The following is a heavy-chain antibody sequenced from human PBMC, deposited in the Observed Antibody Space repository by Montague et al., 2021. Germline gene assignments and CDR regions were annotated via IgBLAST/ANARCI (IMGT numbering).Heavy chain of an antibody. CDR1: GFSLNYSGVG. CDR3: AHRLVAGNWFDP. J-gene: IGHJ5*02. V-gene: IGHV2-5*02. Sequence: PPLVKPTQTLRLTCTFSGFSLNYSGVGVGRIRQPPGKALEWLALIYWDDDTRYNPSLRSRLAITRDTSKNQVVLTLTNVAPVDTATYFCAHRLVAGNWFDPWGQGTLVTVSS. CDR2: IYWDDDT.